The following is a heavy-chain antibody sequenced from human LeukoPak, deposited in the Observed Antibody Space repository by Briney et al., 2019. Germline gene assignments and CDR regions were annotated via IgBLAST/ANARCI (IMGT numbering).Heavy chain of an antibody. CDR1: GGSISSYY. CDR3: ARGVGGSYSIYDAFDI. D-gene: IGHD1-26*01. Sequence: SETLSLTCTVSGGSISSYYWSWIRQPAGKGLEWIGRIYTSGSTNYNPSLKSRVTMSVDTSKNPFSLKLSSVPAADTAVYYCARGVGGSYSIYDAFDIWGQGTMVTVSS. CDR2: IYTSGST. V-gene: IGHV4-4*07. J-gene: IGHJ3*02.